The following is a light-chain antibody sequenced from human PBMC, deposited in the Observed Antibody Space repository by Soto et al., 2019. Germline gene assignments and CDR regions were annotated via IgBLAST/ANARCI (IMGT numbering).Light chain of an antibody. CDR1: SSNIGAGYD. J-gene: IGLJ1*01. Sequence: QAVVTQPPSVSGAPGQRVTISCTGSSSNIGAGYDVHWYQQLPGTAPKLLIHGNNNRPSGVPGRFSGSKSGTSASLAITGLQAEDEADYYCQSYDSSLSGYVFGTGTKLTVL. CDR3: QSYDSSLSGYV. CDR2: GNN. V-gene: IGLV1-40*01.